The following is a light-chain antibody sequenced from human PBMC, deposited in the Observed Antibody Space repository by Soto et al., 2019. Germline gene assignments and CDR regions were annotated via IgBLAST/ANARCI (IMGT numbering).Light chain of an antibody. CDR3: TSFTSSSTWV. CDR1: SSDVGGYNY. V-gene: IGLV2-14*03. CDR2: EVS. J-gene: IGLJ3*02. Sequence: QSVLTLPASVSGSPGQSITISCTGTSSDVGGYNYVSWFQQHPGKAPKLKIYEVSNRPSGVSNRFSGSKSGYTASLTISELQAEDEADYYCTSFTSSSTWVFGGGTK.